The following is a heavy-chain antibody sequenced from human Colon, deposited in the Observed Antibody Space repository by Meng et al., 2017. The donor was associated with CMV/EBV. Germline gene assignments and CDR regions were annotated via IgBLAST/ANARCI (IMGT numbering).Heavy chain of an antibody. CDR2: MDPTTGRT. CDR3: ASHSSYVWGSHH. Sequence: QVQLVQSGAEVRMPGASVKVSCKASGYSFTGYYIHWVRQAPGQGLEWMGWMDPTTGRTDYAQKFQDTVTMTRDTSISTAYLELSRLTSDHTAVYYCASHSSYVWGSHHWGQGTLVTVSS. D-gene: IGHD3-16*01. J-gene: IGHJ1*01. CDR1: GYSFTGYY. V-gene: IGHV1-2*02.